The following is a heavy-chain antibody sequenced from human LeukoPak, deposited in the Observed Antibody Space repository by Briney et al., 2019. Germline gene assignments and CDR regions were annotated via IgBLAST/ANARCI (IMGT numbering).Heavy chain of an antibody. J-gene: IGHJ4*02. Sequence: SETLSLTCAVYGGSFSGYYWSWIRQPPGKGLEWIGEISHSGGTNYNPSLKSRLTISVDTSKNQFSLKLSSVTAADTAVYYCARKRKRGYYGSGTFDYWGQGTLVTVSS. CDR1: GGSFSGYY. D-gene: IGHD3-10*01. CDR3: ARKRKRGYYGSGTFDY. CDR2: ISHSGGT. V-gene: IGHV4-34*01.